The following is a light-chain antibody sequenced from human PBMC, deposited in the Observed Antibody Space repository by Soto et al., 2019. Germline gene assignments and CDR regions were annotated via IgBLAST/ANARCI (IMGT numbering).Light chain of an antibody. CDR3: QSYDSSLRGV. CDR1: SSKIGAGYD. V-gene: IGLV1-40*01. CDR2: GNS. J-gene: IGLJ1*01. Sequence: QSVLTQPPSVSGAPGQRVTISWTGSSSKIGAGYDVHWYQQLPGTAPKLLIYGNSNRPSGVPDRFSGSKSGTSASLAITGLKAEDEADYYCQSYDSSLRGVFGTGTKLTVL.